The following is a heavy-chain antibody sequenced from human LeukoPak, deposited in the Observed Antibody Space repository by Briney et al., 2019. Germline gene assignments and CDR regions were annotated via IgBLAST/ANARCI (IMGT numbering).Heavy chain of an antibody. Sequence: PGGSLRLSCAASGFTFSSYGMHWVRQAPGKGLEWVAVISYDRSNKYYVDSVKGRFTISRDNSKNTLYLQMSSLRAEDTAVYYCAKDQLWGDYYDTSGYPTFDYWGQGTLVTVSS. D-gene: IGHD3-22*01. CDR1: GFTFSSYG. J-gene: IGHJ4*02. CDR3: AKDQLWGDYYDTSGYPTFDY. V-gene: IGHV3-30*18. CDR2: ISYDRSNK.